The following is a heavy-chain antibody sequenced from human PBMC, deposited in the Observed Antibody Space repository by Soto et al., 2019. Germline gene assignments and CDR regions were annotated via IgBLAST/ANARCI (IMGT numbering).Heavy chain of an antibody. D-gene: IGHD3-3*01. Sequence: SGPTLVNPTQTLTLTCTFSGFSLSTSGMCVSWIRQPPGNALEWLALIDWDDDKYYSTSLKTRLTISKDTSKNQVVLTMTNMDPVDTATYYCARIQRHYDFWSGYSTGYYFDYWGQGTLVTVSS. CDR3: ARIQRHYDFWSGYSTGYYFDY. CDR1: GFSLSTSGMC. J-gene: IGHJ4*02. CDR2: IDWDDDK. V-gene: IGHV2-70*01.